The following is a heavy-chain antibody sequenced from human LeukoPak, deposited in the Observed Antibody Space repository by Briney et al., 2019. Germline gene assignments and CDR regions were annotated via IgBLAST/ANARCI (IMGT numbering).Heavy chain of an antibody. V-gene: IGHV4-59*01. D-gene: IGHD5-12*01. CDR1: GDSIRSFF. CDR3: ARLPSAGYGYFED. J-gene: IGHJ4*02. CDR2: FYYTGST. Sequence: SETLSLTCTVSGDSIRSFFWSCVRQPPGKGLEWIGFFYYTGSTNYNPSLKSRVSISADTSTNQLSLNLTTVTAADTAVYYCARLPSAGYGYFEDWGRGALVNGSS.